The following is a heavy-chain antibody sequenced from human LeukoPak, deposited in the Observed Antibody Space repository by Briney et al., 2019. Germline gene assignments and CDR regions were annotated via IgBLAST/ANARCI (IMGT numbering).Heavy chain of an antibody. CDR2: INWNGGST. CDR3: ARVPFACSGGSCYYFDY. J-gene: IGHJ4*02. D-gene: IGHD2-15*01. CDR1: GFTFDDYG. V-gene: IGHV3-20*04. Sequence: PGGSLRLSCAASGFTFDDYGMSWVRQAPGKGLEWVSGINWNGGSTGYADSVKGRFTISRDNAKNSLYLQMNSLRAEDTALYYCARVPFACSGGSCYYFDYWGQGTLVTVSS.